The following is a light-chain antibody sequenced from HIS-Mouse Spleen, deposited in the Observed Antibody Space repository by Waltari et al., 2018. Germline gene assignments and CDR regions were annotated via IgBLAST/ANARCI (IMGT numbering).Light chain of an antibody. CDR3: QQFNSYPLLT. CDR2: DAA. J-gene: IGKJ4*01. CDR1: QGISSA. Sequence: AIQLTQSPSSLSASVGDRVTITCRASQGISSALAWYQQKPGKAPKLLIYDAASLESGVPSRFSGSGSGTDFTLTISSLQPEDFATYYCQQFNSYPLLTFGGGTKVEIK. V-gene: IGKV1-13*02.